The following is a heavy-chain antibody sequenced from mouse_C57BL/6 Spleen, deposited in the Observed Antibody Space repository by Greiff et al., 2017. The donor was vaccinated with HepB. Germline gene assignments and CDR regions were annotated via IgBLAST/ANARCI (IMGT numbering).Heavy chain of an antibody. J-gene: IGHJ3*01. V-gene: IGHV1-80*01. D-gene: IGHD2-3*01. CDR3: ARSPYGYYVAY. CDR2: IYPGDGDT. CDR1: GYAFSSYW. Sequence: VQLQQSGAELVKPGASVKISCKASGYAFSSYWMNWVKQRPGKGLEWIGQIYPGDGDTNYNGKFKGKATLTADKSSSTAYMQLRSLTSEDSAVYFCARSPYGYYVAYWGQGTLVTVSA.